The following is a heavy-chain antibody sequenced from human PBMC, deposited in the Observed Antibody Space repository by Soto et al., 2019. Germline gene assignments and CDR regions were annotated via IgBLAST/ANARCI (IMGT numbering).Heavy chain of an antibody. CDR2: IIPIFGTA. J-gene: IGHJ6*02. V-gene: IGHV1-69*13. CDR3: ARTTGTARPYYYYGMDV. CDR1: GGTFSSYA. D-gene: IGHD1-7*01. Sequence: SVKVSCKASGGTFSSYAISWVRQAPGQGLEWMGGIIPIFGTANYAQKFQGRVTITADESTSTAYMELSSLRSEDTAVYYCARTTGTARPYYYYGMDVWGQGTTVTSP.